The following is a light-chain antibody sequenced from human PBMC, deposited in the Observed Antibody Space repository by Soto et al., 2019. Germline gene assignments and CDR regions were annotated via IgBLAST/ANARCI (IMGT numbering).Light chain of an antibody. J-gene: IGLJ3*02. CDR1: SGHSSYI. V-gene: IGLV4-60*02. CDR2: LESSGSY. Sequence: QSVLTQSSSASASLGSSVKLTCTLSSGHSSYIIAWHQQQPGKAPRYLMKLESSGSYDKESGVPDRFSGSSSGADRYLTISNLQFEDEADYYCETGDSNTWVFGGGTKLTVL. CDR3: ETGDSNTWV.